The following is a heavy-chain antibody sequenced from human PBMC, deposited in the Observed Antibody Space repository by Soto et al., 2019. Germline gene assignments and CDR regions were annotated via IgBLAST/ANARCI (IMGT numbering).Heavy chain of an antibody. D-gene: IGHD3-10*01. Sequence: QVQLVQSGAEVKMPGSSVKVSCKTSGGIFFTSGLSWLRQAPGQGLEWMGGIIPFLGTTNPAPKFQGRVTFTADKSTYTVYLELSDLTFEDTDTYYCARETAHRGASGRPLQPGNFDSWGQGTLVTVSS. CDR1: GGIFFTSG. CDR2: IIPFLGTT. CDR3: ARETAHRGASGRPLQPGNFDS. V-gene: IGHV1-69*06. J-gene: IGHJ4*02.